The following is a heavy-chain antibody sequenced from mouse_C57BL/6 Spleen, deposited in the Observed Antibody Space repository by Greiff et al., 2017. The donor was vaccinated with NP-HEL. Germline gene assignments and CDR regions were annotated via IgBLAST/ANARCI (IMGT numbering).Heavy chain of an antibody. Sequence: QVQLQQSGAELVRPGASVTLSCKASGYTFTDYEMHWVKQTPVHGLEWIGAIDPETGGTAYNQKFKGKAILTADKSSSTAYMELRGLTSEDSAVYYCTKIYYGNYYFDYWGQGTTLTVSS. CDR1: GYTFTDYE. D-gene: IGHD2-1*01. CDR2: IDPETGGT. CDR3: TKIYYGNYYFDY. V-gene: IGHV1-15*01. J-gene: IGHJ2*01.